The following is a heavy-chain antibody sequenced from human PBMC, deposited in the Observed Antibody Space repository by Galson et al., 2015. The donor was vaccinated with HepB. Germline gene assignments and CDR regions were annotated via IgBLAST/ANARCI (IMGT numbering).Heavy chain of an antibody. CDR2: ISYDGSNK. CDR3: AKDTLFLAPYYYDSSGYYYFQGGAFDY. D-gene: IGHD3-22*01. Sequence: SLRLSCAASGFTFSSYGMHWVRQAPGKGLEWVAVISYDGSNKYYADSVKGRFTISRDNSKNTLYLQMNSLRAEDTAVYYCAKDTLFLAPYYYDSSGYYYFQGGAFDYWGQGTLVTVSS. J-gene: IGHJ4*02. CDR1: GFTFSSYG. V-gene: IGHV3-30*18.